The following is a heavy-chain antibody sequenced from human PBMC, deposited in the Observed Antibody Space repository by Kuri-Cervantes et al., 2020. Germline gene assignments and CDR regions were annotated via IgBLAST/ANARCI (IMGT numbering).Heavy chain of an antibody. CDR1: GFTFSSYS. D-gene: IGHD3-22*01. CDR3: ARDPSMIVVDNYYYYYMDV. CDR2: ISSSSSYI. J-gene: IGHJ6*03. Sequence: GESLKISCAASGFTFSSYSMNWVRQAPGKGLEWVSSISSSSSYIYYADSVKGRFTISRDNAKNSLYLQMNSLRAEDTAVYYCARDPSMIVVDNYYYYYMDVWGKGTTVTVSS. V-gene: IGHV3-21*03.